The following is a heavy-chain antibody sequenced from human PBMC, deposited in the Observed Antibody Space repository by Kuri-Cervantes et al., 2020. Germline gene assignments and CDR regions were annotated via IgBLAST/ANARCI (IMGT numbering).Heavy chain of an antibody. CDR2: INSDGSST. CDR3: ASGSSGWYSDY. CDR1: GFTFSSYW. Sequence: GESLKISCAASGFTFSSYWMHWVRQAPGKGLVWVSRINSDGSSTSYADSVKGRFTISRDNAKNTLYLQMNSLRAEDTAVYYCASGSSGWYSDYWGQGTLVTVSS. D-gene: IGHD6-19*01. J-gene: IGHJ4*02. V-gene: IGHV3-74*01.